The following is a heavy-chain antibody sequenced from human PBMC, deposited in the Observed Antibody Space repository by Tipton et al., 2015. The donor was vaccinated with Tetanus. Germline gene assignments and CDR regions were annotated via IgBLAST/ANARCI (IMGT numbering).Heavy chain of an antibody. V-gene: IGHV4-61*01. CDR1: GGSVRSGSYY. CDR3: ARHPPPYYYGSGSYLDY. J-gene: IGHJ4*02. D-gene: IGHD3-10*01. CDR2: IYYSGST. Sequence: LRLSCTVSGGSVRSGSYYWNWIRQPPEKGLEWIGYIYYSGSTNYNPSLKSRVTISVDTSKNQFSLRLSSVTAADTAVYFCARHPPPYYYGSGSYLDYWGQGTPVTVSS.